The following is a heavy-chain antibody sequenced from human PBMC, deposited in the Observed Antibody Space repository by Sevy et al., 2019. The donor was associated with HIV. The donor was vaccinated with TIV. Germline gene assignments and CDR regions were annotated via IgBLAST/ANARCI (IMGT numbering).Heavy chain of an antibody. CDR2: ISGSGGST. CDR3: AKLEVGYSYGYFIYFDY. Sequence: GGSLRLSCAASGFTFSSYAMSWVRQAPGKGLEWVSAISGSGGSTYYADSVKGRFTISRDNSKNTLYQQMNSLRAEDTAVYYCAKLEVGYSYGYFIYFDYWGQGTLVTVSS. CDR1: GFTFSSYA. D-gene: IGHD5-18*01. J-gene: IGHJ4*02. V-gene: IGHV3-23*01.